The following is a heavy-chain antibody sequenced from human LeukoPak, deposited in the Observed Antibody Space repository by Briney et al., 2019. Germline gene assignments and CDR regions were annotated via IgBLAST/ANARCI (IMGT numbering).Heavy chain of an antibody. Sequence: PGGSLRLSCAASGFIFSTYWLTWVRQAPGKGLEWVANINQDGSEIYYVDSVQDRFTISRDNVKNSLYLQMNSLGAEDTAVYYCARRGTSSSWAHFDNWGQGTLVTVSS. D-gene: IGHD6-13*01. CDR2: INQDGSEI. V-gene: IGHV3-7*05. CDR3: ARRGTSSSWAHFDN. J-gene: IGHJ4*02. CDR1: GFIFSTYW.